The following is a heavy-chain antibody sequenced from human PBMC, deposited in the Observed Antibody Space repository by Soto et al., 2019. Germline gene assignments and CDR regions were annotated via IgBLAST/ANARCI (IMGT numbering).Heavy chain of an antibody. D-gene: IGHD3-10*01. J-gene: IGHJ6*02. V-gene: IGHV3-74*01. CDR2: INSDGSTS. CDR3: VGDRDTYGSGFLDV. Sequence: EVQLVESGGGLVQPGGSLRLSCAVSGFTFSTYWMHWVRQAPGKGLVWVSRINSDGSTSTYADSVKGRFTISRDNAKNTLYLQMNSLRGEDTAVYYCVGDRDTYGSGFLDVWGQGTTVTVSS. CDR1: GFTFSTYW.